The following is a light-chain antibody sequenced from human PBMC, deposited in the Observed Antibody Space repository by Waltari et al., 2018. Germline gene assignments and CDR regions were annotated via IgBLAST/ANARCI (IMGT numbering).Light chain of an antibody. CDR2: GAS. CDR3: QQYNDWLTWT. CDR1: QGVTSA. Sequence: EIVMTQSPATLSVSPGERATLSCRASQGVTSALAWYQQKPGQAPRLLIYGASTRATGIPARFSGSGSGTEFTLTISSLQSEDFAVYYCQQYNDWLTWTFGQGTKVEIK. J-gene: IGKJ1*01. V-gene: IGKV3-15*01.